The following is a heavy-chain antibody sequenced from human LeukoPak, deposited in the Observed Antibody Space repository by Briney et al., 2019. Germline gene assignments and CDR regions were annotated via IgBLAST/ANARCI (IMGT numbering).Heavy chain of an antibody. D-gene: IGHD3-22*01. J-gene: IGHJ4*02. CDR1: GYTFTSYG. Sequence: ASVKVSCKASGYTFTSYGISWVRQAPGQGLEWMGWISAYNGNTNYAQKLQGRVTMTTDTSTSTAYVELRSLRSDDTAVYYCARARSYYYDSSDLDYWGQGTLVTVSS. CDR2: ISAYNGNT. CDR3: ARARSYYYDSSDLDY. V-gene: IGHV1-18*01.